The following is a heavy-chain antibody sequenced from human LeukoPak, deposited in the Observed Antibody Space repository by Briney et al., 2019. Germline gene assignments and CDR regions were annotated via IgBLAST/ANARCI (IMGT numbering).Heavy chain of an antibody. Sequence: QTGGSLRLSCAASGFTFSNYWMHWVRQVPGKGLVWVSRINDDGSFTTYADSVKGRFTISRDNSKNTLYLQMNSLRAEDTAVYYCAKDKYYGSGSSPDYWGQGTLVTVSS. CDR1: GFTFSNYW. CDR3: AKDKYYGSGSSPDY. CDR2: INDDGSFT. D-gene: IGHD3-10*01. V-gene: IGHV3-74*01. J-gene: IGHJ4*02.